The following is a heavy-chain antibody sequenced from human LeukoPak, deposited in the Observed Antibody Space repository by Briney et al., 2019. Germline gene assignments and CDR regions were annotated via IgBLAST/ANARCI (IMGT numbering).Heavy chain of an antibody. V-gene: IGHV3-23*01. J-gene: IGHJ4*02. D-gene: IGHD3-10*01. CDR3: AKGLGFGESSY. CDR1: GFTFNNYA. Sequence: GGTLRLSCTVSGFTFNNYAMAWVRQAPGKGLEWVALISGDGDHSFYAESMQGRFTISRDNSKNTLYLQMNSLRAEDTAVYYCAKGLGFGESSYWGQGTLVTVSS. CDR2: ISGDGDHS.